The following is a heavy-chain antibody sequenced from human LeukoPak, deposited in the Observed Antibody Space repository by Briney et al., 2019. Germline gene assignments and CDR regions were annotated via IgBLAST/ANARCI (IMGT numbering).Heavy chain of an antibody. CDR3: ARAYDSSGYYYYYYGMDV. J-gene: IGHJ6*02. D-gene: IGHD3-22*01. CDR1: GFTFSSYA. Sequence: GGSPRLSCAASGFTFSSYAMHWVRQAPGKGLEWVAVISYDGSNKYYADSVKGRFTISRDNSKNTLYLQMNSLRAEDTAVYYCARAYDSSGYYYYYYGMDVWGQGTTVTVSS. V-gene: IGHV3-30-3*01. CDR2: ISYDGSNK.